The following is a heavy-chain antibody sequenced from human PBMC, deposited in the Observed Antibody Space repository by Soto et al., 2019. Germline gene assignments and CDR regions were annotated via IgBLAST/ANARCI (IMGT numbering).Heavy chain of an antibody. V-gene: IGHV3-33*01. CDR2: IWYDGSNK. CDR1: GFTFSSYG. J-gene: IGHJ5*02. Sequence: GGSLRLSCAASGFTFSSYGMHWVRQAPGKGLEWVAVIWYDGSNKYYADSVKGRFTISRDNSKNTLYLQMNSLRAEDTAVYYCARDKVLWFGAQGGFDPWGQGTLVTVSS. CDR3: ARDKVLWFGAQGGFDP. D-gene: IGHD3-10*01.